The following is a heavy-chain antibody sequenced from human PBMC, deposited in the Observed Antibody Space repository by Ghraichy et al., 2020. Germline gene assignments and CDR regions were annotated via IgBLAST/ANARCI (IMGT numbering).Heavy chain of an antibody. D-gene: IGHD4-17*01. CDR2: IKSDGSDS. Sequence: GGSLRLSCVASGFNFARHWMTWVRQVPGKGLEWVASIKSDGSDSFYVDSVKGRFIISRENAENSVSLKMTSLRAEDTAVYYCARDPYGDYKYGGTDYWGRGTLVSVSS. CDR3: ARDPYGDYKYGGTDY. V-gene: IGHV3-7*01. J-gene: IGHJ4*02. CDR1: GFNFARHW.